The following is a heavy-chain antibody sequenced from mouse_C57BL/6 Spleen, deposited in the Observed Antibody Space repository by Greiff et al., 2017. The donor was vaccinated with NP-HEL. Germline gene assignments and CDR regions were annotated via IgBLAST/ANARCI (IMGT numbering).Heavy chain of an antibody. V-gene: IGHV1-55*01. CDR1: GYTFTSYW. Sequence: QVQLQQPGAELVKPGASVKMSCKASGYTFTSYWITWVKQRPGQGLEWIGDIYPGSGSTNYNEKFKRKATLTVDTSSSTAYMQLSSLTSEDSAVYYCARGHYYGSSPDYWGQGTTLTVSS. CDR2: IYPGSGST. CDR3: ARGHYYGSSPDY. J-gene: IGHJ2*01. D-gene: IGHD1-1*01.